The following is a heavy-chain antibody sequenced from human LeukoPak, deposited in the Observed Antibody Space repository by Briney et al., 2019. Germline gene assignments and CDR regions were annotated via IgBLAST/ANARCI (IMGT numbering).Heavy chain of an antibody. CDR1: GFTFSSYA. J-gene: IGHJ5*02. V-gene: IGHV3-30*04. CDR3: AREGMVVVTAIGWFDP. D-gene: IGHD2-21*02. Sequence: GGSLRLSCAASGFTFSSYAMHWVRQAPGKGLEWVAVISYDGSNKYYADSVKGRFTISRDNSKNTLYLQMNSLRAEDTAVYYCAREGMVVVTAIGWFDPWGQGTLVTVSS. CDR2: ISYDGSNK.